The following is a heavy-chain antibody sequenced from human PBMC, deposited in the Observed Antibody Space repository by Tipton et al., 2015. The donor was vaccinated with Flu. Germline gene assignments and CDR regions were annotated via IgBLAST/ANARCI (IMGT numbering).Heavy chain of an antibody. V-gene: IGHV4-38-2*02. CDR3: ARGPEQWLVNPHYFDY. J-gene: IGHJ4*02. D-gene: IGHD6-19*01. CDR2: IYHSGST. CDR1: GYSISSGYF. Sequence: LRLSCTVSGYSISSGYFWGWIRQPPGKGLEWIGSIYHSGSTYYNPSLKSRVTISVDTSKNQFSLKLSSVTAADTAVYYCARGPEQWLVNPHYFDYWGQGTLVTVSS.